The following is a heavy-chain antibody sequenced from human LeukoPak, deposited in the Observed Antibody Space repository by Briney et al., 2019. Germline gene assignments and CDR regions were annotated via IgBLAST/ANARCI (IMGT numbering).Heavy chain of an antibody. CDR2: ISGSGGSI. Sequence: GGSLRLSCAASGFSFSIYAMSWVRQAPGKGLEWVSTISGSGGSIRYADSVKGRFTISRDNSNNTLYLQMNSLRAEDTAVYCCAKTRGGPTSPDDYWGQGTLVTVSS. J-gene: IGHJ4*02. D-gene: IGHD2-15*01. CDR1: GFSFSIYA. V-gene: IGHV3-23*01. CDR3: AKTRGGPTSPDDY.